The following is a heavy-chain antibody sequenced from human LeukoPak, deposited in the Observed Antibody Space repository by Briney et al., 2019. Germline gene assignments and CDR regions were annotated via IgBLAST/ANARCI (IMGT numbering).Heavy chain of an antibody. CDR3: ERGCRWLRSPDAFDV. V-gene: IGHV4-34*01. J-gene: IGHJ3*01. CDR2: INHMQFT. Sequence: SETLSLTCAVFGGSFSGYYLSWIRQPPGKGLEWIGEINHMQFTNYNPYIKSRVTISLDTSKTEPSVRVSSVPATDTAVYYCERGCRWLRSPDAFDVWGQGTMVTVSS. CDR1: GGSFSGYY. D-gene: IGHD5-12*01.